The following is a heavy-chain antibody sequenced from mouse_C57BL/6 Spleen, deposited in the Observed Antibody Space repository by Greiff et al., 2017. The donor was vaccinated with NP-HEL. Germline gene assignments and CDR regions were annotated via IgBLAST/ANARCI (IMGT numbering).Heavy chain of an antibody. J-gene: IGHJ2*01. Sequence: EVKVVESGAELVRPGASVKLSCTASGFNIKDDYMHWVKQRPEQGLEWIGWIDPENGDTEYASKFQGKATITADTSSNTAYLQLSSLTSEDTAVYYCTTNWDYFVYWGQGTTLTVSS. V-gene: IGHV14-4*01. CDR3: TTNWDYFVY. CDR2: IDPENGDT. CDR1: GFNIKDDY. D-gene: IGHD4-1*02.